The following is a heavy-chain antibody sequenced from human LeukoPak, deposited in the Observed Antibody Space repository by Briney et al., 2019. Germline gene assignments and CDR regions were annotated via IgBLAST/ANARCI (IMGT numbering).Heavy chain of an antibody. J-gene: IGHJ3*02. D-gene: IGHD4-17*01. CDR2: ISYIGST. CDR1: DDHFSSHY. CDR3: ARDLVTVTKGFDI. V-gene: IGHV4-59*11. Sequence: PSETLSLTCAVSDDHFSSHYWTWIRQPPGKGLEWIGDISYIGSTNYNPSLKSRVTISIDTSKNEFALKLTSVTAADTAVYYCARDLVTVTKGFDIWGQGTMVTVSS.